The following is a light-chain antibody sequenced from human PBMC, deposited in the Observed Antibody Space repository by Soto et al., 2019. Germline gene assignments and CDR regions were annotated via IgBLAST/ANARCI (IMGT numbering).Light chain of an antibody. J-gene: IGLJ3*02. CDR2: DVT. CDR1: SSDVGGYNY. CDR3: TSYTTSSPYLV. Sequence: QSVLTQPASVSGSPGQSNTISCTGTSSDVGGYNYVSWYQHHPGKAPKLMIYDVTNRPSGVSNRFSGSKSGNTASLTISGLQAEDEADYYCTSYTTSSPYLVFGGGTKLTVL. V-gene: IGLV2-14*03.